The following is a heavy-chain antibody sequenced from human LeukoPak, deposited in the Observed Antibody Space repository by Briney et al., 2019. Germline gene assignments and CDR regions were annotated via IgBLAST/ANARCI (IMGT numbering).Heavy chain of an antibody. V-gene: IGHV1-3*01. CDR2: INAGNGNT. CDR1: GYTFTSYA. Sequence: ASVKVSCKASGYTFTSYAMHWVRQAPGQRLEWMGWINAGNGNTKYSQKFQGRVTITRDTSASTAYTELSSLRSEDTAVYYCARGYSSSWSYFDYWGQGTLVTVSS. J-gene: IGHJ4*02. D-gene: IGHD6-13*01. CDR3: ARGYSSSWSYFDY.